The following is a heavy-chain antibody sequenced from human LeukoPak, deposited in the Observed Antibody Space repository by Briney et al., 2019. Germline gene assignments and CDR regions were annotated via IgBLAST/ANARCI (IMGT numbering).Heavy chain of an antibody. J-gene: IGHJ4*02. V-gene: IGHV1-2*02. CDR3: ASGVATIDFFY. Sequence: GASVKVSCKASGYTFTGYYMHWVGQAPGQGLEWMGWINPNSGGTNYAQNFQGRVTMTRDTSISTAYMELRRLRSDDTAVYFCASGVATIDFFYWGQGTLVTVSS. D-gene: IGHD5-12*01. CDR2: INPNSGGT. CDR1: GYTFTGYY.